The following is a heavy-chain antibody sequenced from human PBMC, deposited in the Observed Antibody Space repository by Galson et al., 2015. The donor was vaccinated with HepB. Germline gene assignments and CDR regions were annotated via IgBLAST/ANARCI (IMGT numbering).Heavy chain of an antibody. CDR3: AKVRYAAAAYNWFDP. D-gene: IGHD6-13*01. CDR1: GFTFSSYG. Sequence: SLRLSCAASGFTFSSYGMHWVRQAPGKGLEWVAVISYDGSNKYYADSVKGRFTISRDNSKNTLYLQMNSLRAEDTAVYYCAKVRYAAAAYNWFDPWGQGTLVTVSS. V-gene: IGHV3-30*18. J-gene: IGHJ5*02. CDR2: ISYDGSNK.